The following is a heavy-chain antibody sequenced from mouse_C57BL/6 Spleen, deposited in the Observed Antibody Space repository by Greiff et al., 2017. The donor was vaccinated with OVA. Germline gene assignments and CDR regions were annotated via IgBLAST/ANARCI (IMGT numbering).Heavy chain of an antibody. V-gene: IGHV1-76*01. CDR3: ARRLTGYFDD. Sequence: VQLQQSGAELVRPGASVKLSCKASGYTFTDYYINWVKQRPGQGLEWIARIYPGSGNTYYNEKFKGKATLTAEKSSSTAYMQLSSLTSEDSAVYFCARRLTGYFDDWGQGTTLTVSS. CDR2: IYPGSGNT. D-gene: IGHD4-1*01. J-gene: IGHJ2*01. CDR1: GYTFTDYY.